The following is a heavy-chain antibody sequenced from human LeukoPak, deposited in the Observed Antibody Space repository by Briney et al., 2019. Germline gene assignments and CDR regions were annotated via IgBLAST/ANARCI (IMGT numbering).Heavy chain of an antibody. CDR2: ISSSGSTI. Sequence: GGSLRLSCAASGFTFSSYEMSWVRQAPGKGLEWVSYISSSGSTIYYADSVKGRFTISRDNAKNSLYLQMNSLRAEDTAVYYCARESGSYYVFDYWGQGTLVTVSS. J-gene: IGHJ4*02. D-gene: IGHD1-26*01. CDR3: ARESGSYYVFDY. CDR1: GFTFSSYE. V-gene: IGHV3-48*03.